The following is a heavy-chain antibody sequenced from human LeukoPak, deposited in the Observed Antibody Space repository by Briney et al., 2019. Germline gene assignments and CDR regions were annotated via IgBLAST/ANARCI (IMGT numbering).Heavy chain of an antibody. CDR1: GFTFSSYW. V-gene: IGHV3-74*01. D-gene: IGHD3-22*01. CDR3: ATYNSRNAREFQS. J-gene: IGHJ1*01. Sequence: GGSLRLSCAASGFTFSSYWMHWVRQAPGKGLVWVSRINSDGSRTNYADSVKGRFTISRDNAKNTLYLQMNSLRAEDTAVYYCATYNSRNAREFQSWGQGTLVSVSS. CDR2: INSDGSRT.